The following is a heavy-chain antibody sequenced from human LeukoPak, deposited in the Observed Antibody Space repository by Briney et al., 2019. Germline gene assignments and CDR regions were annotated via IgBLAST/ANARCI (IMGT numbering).Heavy chain of an antibody. J-gene: IGHJ4*02. Sequence: SETLSLTCTVSGGSIDSGDYYWTWIRQPPGKGLEWIGYIYYSGSTYYNPSLKSRVTISIDTSKKQFLLDLSSVTAADTAVYYCARKVVADTAFDFWGQGTLVTVSS. D-gene: IGHD2-15*01. CDR3: ARKVVADTAFDF. CDR1: GGSIDSGDYY. CDR2: IYYSGST. V-gene: IGHV4-30-4*01.